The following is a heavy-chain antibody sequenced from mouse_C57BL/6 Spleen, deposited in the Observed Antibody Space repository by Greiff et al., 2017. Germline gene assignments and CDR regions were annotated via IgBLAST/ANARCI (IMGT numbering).Heavy chain of an antibody. J-gene: IGHJ2*01. CDR2: IYPGDGDT. Sequence: QVQLQQSGAELVKPGASVKISCKASGYAFSSSWMNWVKQRPGKGLEWIGRIYPGDGDTNYNGKFKGKATLTADKSSSTAYMQLSSLTSEDSAVYFCAREGREFDYWGQGTTLTVSS. CDR3: AREGREFDY. V-gene: IGHV1-82*01. CDR1: GYAFSSSW.